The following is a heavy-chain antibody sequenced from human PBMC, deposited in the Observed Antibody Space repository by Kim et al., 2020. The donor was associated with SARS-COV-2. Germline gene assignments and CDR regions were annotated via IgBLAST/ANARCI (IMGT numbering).Heavy chain of an antibody. Sequence: LSLTCAASGFTFSTYAISWVRQAPGKGLEWVAAIRGSGGSTYYADSAKGRFTISRDNSKNTLYLQMSSLRAEDTAIYYCAKDSKTAITPRTYDYYGM. J-gene: IGHJ6*01. CDR1: GFTFSTYA. CDR2: IRGSGGST. D-gene: IGHD1-20*01. V-gene: IGHV3-23*01. CDR3: AKDSKTAITPRTYDYYGM.